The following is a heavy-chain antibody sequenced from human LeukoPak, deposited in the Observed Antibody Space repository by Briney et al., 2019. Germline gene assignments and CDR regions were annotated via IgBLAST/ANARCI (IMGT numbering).Heavy chain of an antibody. V-gene: IGHV4-4*02. CDR1: PDSTTSNF. CDR3: ARGLYDSVTGYHSDFDC. CDR2: IHRSGST. J-gene: IGHJ4*02. D-gene: IGHD3-9*01. Sequence: SETLSLTCTVSPDSTTSNFWSWVRQPPGKGLEWIGEIHRSGSTNYNPSLQSRVTISIDRSKNQIALELSSVTAADTAVYYCARGLYDSVTGYHSDFDCWGPGTLVTVS.